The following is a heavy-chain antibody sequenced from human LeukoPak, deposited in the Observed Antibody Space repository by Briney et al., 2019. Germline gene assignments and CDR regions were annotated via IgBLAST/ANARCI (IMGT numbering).Heavy chain of an antibody. CDR3: ARDHGYSSSSDCMPYNY. CDR2: IYYSGST. Sequence: SETLSLTCTVSGGSISSYYWSWIRQPPGKGLVWIGYIYYSGSTNYNPSLKSRVTISVDPSKNQFSLKLNSVTAADTAVYYCARDHGYSSSSDCMPYNYWGQGTLVTVSS. CDR1: GGSISSYY. D-gene: IGHD6-6*01. J-gene: IGHJ4*02. V-gene: IGHV4-59*12.